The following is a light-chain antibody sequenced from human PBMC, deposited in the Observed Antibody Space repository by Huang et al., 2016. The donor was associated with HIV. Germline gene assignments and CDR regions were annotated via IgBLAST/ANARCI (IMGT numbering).Light chain of an antibody. J-gene: IGKJ5*01. CDR3: QQYYTTSIT. CDR1: QSVLNSFNNKSS. V-gene: IGKV4-1*01. CDR2: WAS. Sequence: DIVMTQSPDSLVVSLGERATVKCKSSQSVLNSFNNKSSLAWYQQKPGQEPKFRIYWASTRESGVPDRFRGSGSGTDFTLTITSLQAEDVALYYCQQYYTTSITFGQGTRLEIK.